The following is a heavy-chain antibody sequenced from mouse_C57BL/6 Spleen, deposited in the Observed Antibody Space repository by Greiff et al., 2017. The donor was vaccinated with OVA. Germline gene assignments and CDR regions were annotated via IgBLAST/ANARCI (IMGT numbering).Heavy chain of an antibody. CDR2: IYPGSGST. CDR1: GYTFTSYW. D-gene: IGHD1-1*01. J-gene: IGHJ4*01. V-gene: IGHV1-55*01. CDR3: ASPYGSSFYYAMDY. Sequence: VQLQQPGAELVKPGASVKMSCKASGYTFTSYWITWVKQRPGQGLEWIGDIYPGSGSTNYNEKFKSKATLTVDTSSSTAYMQLSSLTSEDSAVYYCASPYGSSFYYAMDYWGQGTSVTVSS.